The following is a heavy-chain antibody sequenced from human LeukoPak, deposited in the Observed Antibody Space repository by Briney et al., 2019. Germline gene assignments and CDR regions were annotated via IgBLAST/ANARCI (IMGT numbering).Heavy chain of an antibody. Sequence: PSETLSLTCTVSGGSVSSGSYYWSWIRQPPGKGLEWIGYIYYSGSTNYNPSLKSRVTISVDTSKNQFSLKLSSVTAADTAVYYCARGRGSYEDDAFDIWGQGTMVTVSS. CDR3: ARGRGSYEDDAFDI. CDR2: IYYSGST. D-gene: IGHD1-26*01. V-gene: IGHV4-61*01. CDR1: GGSVSSGSYY. J-gene: IGHJ3*02.